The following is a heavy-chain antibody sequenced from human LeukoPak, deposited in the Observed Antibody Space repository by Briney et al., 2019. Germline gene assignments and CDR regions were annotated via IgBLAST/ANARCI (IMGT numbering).Heavy chain of an antibody. J-gene: IGHJ6*02. CDR1: GGSISSGGYH. V-gene: IGHV4-31*03. D-gene: IGHD4-17*01. CDR2: IYYSGST. Sequence: PSETLSLTCTVSGGSISSGGYHWSWIRQHPGKGLEWIGYIYYSGSTYYNPSLKSRVTISVDTSKNQFSLKLSSVTAADTAVYYCAREEVTTRGYYYGMDVWGQGTTVTVSS. CDR3: AREEVTTRGYYYGMDV.